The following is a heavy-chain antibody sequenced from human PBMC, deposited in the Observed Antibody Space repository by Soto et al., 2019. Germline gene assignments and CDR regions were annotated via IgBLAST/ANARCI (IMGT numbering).Heavy chain of an antibody. CDR2: IYYSGST. CDR1: GGSISSYY. CDR3: ARDYCSGGSCYSGHYFDY. D-gene: IGHD2-15*01. Sequence: PSETLSLTCTVSGGSISSYYWSWIRQPPGKGLERIGYIYYSGSTNYNPSLKSRVTISVDTSKNQFSLKLSSGTAADTALYYCARDYCSGGSCYSGHYFDYWGQGTLVTVSS. V-gene: IGHV4-59*01. J-gene: IGHJ4*02.